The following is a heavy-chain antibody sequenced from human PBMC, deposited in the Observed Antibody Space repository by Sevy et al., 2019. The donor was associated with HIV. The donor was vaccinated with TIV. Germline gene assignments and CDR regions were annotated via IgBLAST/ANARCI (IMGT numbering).Heavy chain of an antibody. D-gene: IGHD2-8*02. Sequence: GGSLRLSCAASEFTFSVYYMTWIRQAPGKGLELVSYINSWGTTIYYADSVKGRFTISRANANNSLYLQMNSLRAEDTAVYYCARTVLAAYFDYWGQGTLVTVSS. CDR1: EFTFSVYY. CDR3: ARTVLAAYFDY. V-gene: IGHV3-11*01. J-gene: IGHJ4*02. CDR2: INSWGTTI.